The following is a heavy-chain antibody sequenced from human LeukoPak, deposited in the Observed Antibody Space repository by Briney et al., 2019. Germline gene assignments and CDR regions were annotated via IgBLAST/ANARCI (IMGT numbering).Heavy chain of an antibody. J-gene: IGHJ4*02. V-gene: IGHV4-59*08. Sequence: SETLSLTCSVSGGSISTFYWSWIRQPPGKGLEWIGYIYSNGGPNYSPSLKSRVTVSVDTSKNQFSLKLNSVTAADTAVYYCARHVSGIYGSRGDFDYWGQGTLVTVSS. CDR2: IYSNGGP. CDR1: GGSISTFY. CDR3: ARHVSGIYGSRGDFDY. D-gene: IGHD3-10*01.